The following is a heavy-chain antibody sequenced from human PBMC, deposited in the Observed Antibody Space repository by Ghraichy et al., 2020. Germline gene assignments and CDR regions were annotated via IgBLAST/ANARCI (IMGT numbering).Heavy chain of an antibody. CDR3: AKDSGSGNQDLYYYYGIDV. Sequence: GSLRLSCAASGFTFSSYAMSWVRQAPGKGLEWVSAISGSGGSTYYADSVKGRFTISRDNSKNTLYLQMNSLRAEDTAVYYCAKDSGSGNQDLYYYYGIDVWGQGTTVTVSS. J-gene: IGHJ6*02. V-gene: IGHV3-23*01. D-gene: IGHD6-19*01. CDR2: ISGSGGST. CDR1: GFTFSSYA.